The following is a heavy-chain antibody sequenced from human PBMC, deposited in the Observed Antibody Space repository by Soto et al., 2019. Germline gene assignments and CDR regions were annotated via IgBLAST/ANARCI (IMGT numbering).Heavy chain of an antibody. Sequence: ILSCAASGFTFSSYGMHWVRQAPGKGLEWVAVIWYGGSNKYYADSVKGRFTISRDNSKNTLYLQMNSLRAEDTAVYYCARDTYYDFWSGFKPRAYYYYGMDVWGQGTTVTAP. CDR2: IWYGGSNK. J-gene: IGHJ6*02. D-gene: IGHD3-3*01. V-gene: IGHV3-33*01. CDR3: ARDTYYDFWSGFKPRAYYYYGMDV. CDR1: GFTFSSYG.